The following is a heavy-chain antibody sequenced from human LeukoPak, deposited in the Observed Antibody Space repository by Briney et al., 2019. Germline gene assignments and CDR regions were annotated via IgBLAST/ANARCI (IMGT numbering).Heavy chain of an antibody. J-gene: IGHJ4*02. Sequence: GGSLRLSCAASGFTFRDYYMTWIRQAPGKGLEWVSYISSSGTTVYYADSVKGRFTISRDNAKNSLYLQMNSLRAEDTAVYYCAKEDKWFGDCYWGQGTLVTVSS. CDR2: ISSSGTTV. CDR1: GFTFRDYY. CDR3: AKEDKWFGDCY. V-gene: IGHV3-11*01. D-gene: IGHD3-10*01.